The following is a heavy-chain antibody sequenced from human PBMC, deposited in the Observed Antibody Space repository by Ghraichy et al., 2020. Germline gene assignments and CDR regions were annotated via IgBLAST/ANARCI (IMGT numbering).Heavy chain of an antibody. CDR2: ISHDGSNE. CDR1: GFTFGNYG. CDR3: AQENYFESSAYIDH. Sequence: GGSLRLSCAASGFTFGNYGMHWVRQAPGKGLEWVAVISHDGSNEYYADSVKGRFTICRDNSKNTLCLQMYSLRAEDTAVYYCAQENYFESSAYIDHWGQGTLVTVSS. D-gene: IGHD3-22*01. V-gene: IGHV3-30*18. J-gene: IGHJ4*02.